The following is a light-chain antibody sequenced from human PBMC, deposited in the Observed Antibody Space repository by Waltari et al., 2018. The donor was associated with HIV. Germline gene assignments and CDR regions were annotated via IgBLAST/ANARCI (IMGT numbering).Light chain of an antibody. V-gene: IGLV10-54*01. Sequence: AGLTQPPSVSQALGQTVPPTCSGNKNNVGGTGAVCLLYFPGHPPKPRFLIDHRLPSGVSARFSASRSGVTSSLTMSDLQAEDEADYYCSAWDKSLGTLLFGGGTKLTVL. CDR1: KNNVGGTG. CDR2: IDH. J-gene: IGLJ3*02. CDR3: SAWDKSLGTLL.